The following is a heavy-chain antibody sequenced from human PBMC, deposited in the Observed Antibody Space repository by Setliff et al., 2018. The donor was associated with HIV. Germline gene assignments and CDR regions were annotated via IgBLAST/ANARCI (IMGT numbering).Heavy chain of an antibody. CDR3: ARGLSFYDPGGFDY. Sequence: SETLSLTCTVSGGSISSYYWSWIRQPPGKGLEWIGYIYYSGSTNYNPSLKSRVTISVDSSKNQFSLKLNSVTAADTAVYYCARGLSFYDPGGFDYWGQGTLVTVSS. CDR2: IYYSGST. CDR1: GGSISSYY. V-gene: IGHV4-59*08. D-gene: IGHD3-22*01. J-gene: IGHJ4*02.